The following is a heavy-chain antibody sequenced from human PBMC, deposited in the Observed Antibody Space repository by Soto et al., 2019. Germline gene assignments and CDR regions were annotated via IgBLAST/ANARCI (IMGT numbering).Heavy chain of an antibody. CDR2: ITPFFGTA. Sequence: QVQLVQSGAEVKKPGSSVKVSCKASGGTFSNYAISWVRQAPGQGLEWMGGITPFFGTANYAQKFKGRVTSTGDESMTTAYMGLSRRRSEDTAVYYCAQTLGLAVAGPGRFDLWGRGTLVTVSS. CDR1: GGTFSNYA. V-gene: IGHV1-69*12. CDR3: AQTLGLAVAGPGRFDL. J-gene: IGHJ2*01. D-gene: IGHD6-19*01.